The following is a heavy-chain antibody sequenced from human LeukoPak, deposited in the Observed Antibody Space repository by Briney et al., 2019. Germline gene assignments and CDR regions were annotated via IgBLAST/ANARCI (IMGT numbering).Heavy chain of an antibody. Sequence: SETLSLTCTVSGGSFSSYYFNWIRQPPGKGLEWIAYVYYSGRTNYNPSLGSRATILTDTSQSQFSLKLSSVTAADTGVYYCARDKKRGYCSSTSCYTNSYYYYGMDVWGQGTTVTVSS. CDR1: GGSFSSYY. J-gene: IGHJ6*02. D-gene: IGHD2-2*02. CDR2: VYYSGRT. V-gene: IGHV4-59*12. CDR3: ARDKKRGYCSSTSCYTNSYYYYGMDV.